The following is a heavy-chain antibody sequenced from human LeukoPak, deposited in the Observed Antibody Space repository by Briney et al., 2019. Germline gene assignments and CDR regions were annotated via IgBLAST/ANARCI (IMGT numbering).Heavy chain of an antibody. CDR3: ARDFTHTAVVIYYYGLDV. CDR1: GFTFSDYY. D-gene: IGHD5-18*01. J-gene: IGHJ6*02. CDR2: ISLSGSTV. V-gene: IGHV3-11*01. Sequence: GGSLRLSCAASGFTFSDYYMSWVRQAPGKGLEWVSYISLSGSTVYYADSVKGRFTISRDNAKNSLYQQMNSLRAEDTAVYYCARDFTHTAVVIYYYGLDVWGQGTTVTVSS.